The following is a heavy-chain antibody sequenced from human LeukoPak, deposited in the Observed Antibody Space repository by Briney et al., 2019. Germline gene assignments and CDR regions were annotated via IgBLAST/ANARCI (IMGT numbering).Heavy chain of an antibody. CDR2: IKQDGSEK. V-gene: IGHV3-7*01. CDR1: GFSFTDYW. D-gene: IGHD3-10*01. Sequence: GGSLRLSCAVSGFSFTDYWMSWVSQAPGKGLEWVANIKQDGSEKYYVDSVKGRFTISRDNAKSSLSLQMNSLRAEDTAVYYCASRGLTRYYFPFWGQGTLVTVSS. CDR3: ASRGLTRYYFPF. J-gene: IGHJ4*02.